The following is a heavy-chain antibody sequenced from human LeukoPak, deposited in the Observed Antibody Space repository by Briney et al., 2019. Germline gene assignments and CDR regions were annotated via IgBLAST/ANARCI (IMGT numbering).Heavy chain of an antibody. Sequence: GASVKVSCKASGYTFTSYYMHWVRQAPGQGLEWMGIINPSGGSTRYAQKFQGRVTMTRDTSTSTVYMELSSLRSEDTAVYYCARDSRNIAAAGYFDYWGQGTLVTVSS. J-gene: IGHJ4*02. CDR2: INPSGGST. D-gene: IGHD6-13*01. V-gene: IGHV1-46*01. CDR3: ARDSRNIAAAGYFDY. CDR1: GYTFTSYY.